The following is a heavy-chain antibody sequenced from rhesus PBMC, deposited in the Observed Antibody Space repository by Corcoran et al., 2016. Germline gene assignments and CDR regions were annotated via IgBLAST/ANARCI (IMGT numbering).Heavy chain of an antibody. V-gene: IGHV3-178*01. CDR1: GITFSGYY. D-gene: IGHD2-21*01. CDR3: VRALEDCPGGGCYASFDY. CDR2: ISKGGGST. J-gene: IGHJ4*01. Sequence: EVQLVESGGGSAKPGGSLRLSCAASGITFSGYYMDWVRRAPGKGLEWVSSISKGGGSTWYADSVKGRFTISRENAKNTLYLQMNGLRSDDTAVYYCVRALEDCPGGGCYASFDYWGQGVLVTVSS.